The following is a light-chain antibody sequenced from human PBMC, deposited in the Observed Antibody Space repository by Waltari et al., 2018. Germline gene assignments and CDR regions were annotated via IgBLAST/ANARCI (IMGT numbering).Light chain of an antibody. J-gene: IGLJ3*02. V-gene: IGLV6-57*04. CDR3: QSYGRTEQRV. CDR1: SGSIASNY. CDR2: EDY. Sequence: NFMLTQPLSVSESPGKTVTISCTRSSGSIASNYVQWFQQRPGSAPSTVIYEDYQRPSGVPDRFSGSIDTSSNSASLTISGLKTEDEADYYCQSYGRTEQRVFGGGTKLTVL.